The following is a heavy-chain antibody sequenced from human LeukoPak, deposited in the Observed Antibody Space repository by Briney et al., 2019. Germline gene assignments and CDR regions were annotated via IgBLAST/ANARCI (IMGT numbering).Heavy chain of an antibody. J-gene: IGHJ4*02. CDR3: AKDYSSGWYDY. CDR1: GFTFSSFA. Sequence: PGGSLRLSCAASGFTFSSFAMNWVRQAPGKGLEWVSTISGTGDSTNYADSVKGRFTIPRDNSKNTLSLQLNSLRAEDTAVYYCAKDYSSGWYDYWGQGTLVTVSS. D-gene: IGHD6-19*01. V-gene: IGHV3-23*01. CDR2: ISGTGDST.